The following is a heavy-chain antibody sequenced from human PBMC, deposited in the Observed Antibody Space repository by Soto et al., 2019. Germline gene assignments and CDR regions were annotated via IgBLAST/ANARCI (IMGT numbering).Heavy chain of an antibody. D-gene: IGHD6-6*01. CDR1: GFTFSNAW. CDR2: IKSKTDGGTT. CDR3: TTDSSEYSSYAPFDY. V-gene: IGHV3-15*01. J-gene: IGHJ4*02. Sequence: GGSLRLSCAASGFTFSNAWMSWVRQAPGKGLEWVGRIKSKTDGGTTDYAAPVKGRFTISRDDSKNTLYLQMNSLKTEDTAVYYCTTDSSEYSSYAPFDYWGQGTLVTVSS.